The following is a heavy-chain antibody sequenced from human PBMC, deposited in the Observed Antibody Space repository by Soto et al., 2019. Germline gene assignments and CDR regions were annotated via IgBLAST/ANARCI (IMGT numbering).Heavy chain of an antibody. Sequence: SETLSLTCTVSGGSISSSSYYWGWIRQPPGKGLEWIGSIYYSGSTYYNPSLKSRATISVDTSKNQFSLKLSSVTAADTAVYYCARQGPDIVANEYYFDYWGKGTLVTVFS. D-gene: IGHD5-12*01. J-gene: IGHJ4*02. CDR1: GGSISSSSYY. CDR2: IYYSGST. V-gene: IGHV4-39*01. CDR3: ARQGPDIVANEYYFDY.